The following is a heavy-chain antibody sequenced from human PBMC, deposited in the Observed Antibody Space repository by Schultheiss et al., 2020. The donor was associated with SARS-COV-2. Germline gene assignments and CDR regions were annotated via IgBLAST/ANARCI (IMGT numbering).Heavy chain of an antibody. J-gene: IGHJ6*02. V-gene: IGHV3-15*07. Sequence: GESLKISCAASGFTFSNAWMNWVRQAPGKGLEWVGRIKSKTDGGTTDYAAPVKGRFTISRDNSKNTLYLQMNSLRAEDTAVYYCARESDPYYYDSSGYYGMDVWGQGTTVTVSS. CDR2: IKSKTDGGTT. D-gene: IGHD3-22*01. CDR3: ARESDPYYYDSSGYYGMDV. CDR1: GFTFSNAW.